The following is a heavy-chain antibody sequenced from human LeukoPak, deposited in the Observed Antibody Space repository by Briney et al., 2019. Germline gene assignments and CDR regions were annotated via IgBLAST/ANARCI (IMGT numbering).Heavy chain of an antibody. Sequence: PSETLSLTCTVSGDSISNYYWSWIRQPPGKGLEWIGWLYSSGSTNYNPSLKSRVIVSVDTSRNQFSLKLNSVTAADTAVYYCARLNSGPIGWGQGTLVTVSS. D-gene: IGHD6-19*01. CDR1: GDSISNYY. CDR3: ARLNSGPIG. V-gene: IGHV4-59*08. CDR2: LYSSGST. J-gene: IGHJ4*02.